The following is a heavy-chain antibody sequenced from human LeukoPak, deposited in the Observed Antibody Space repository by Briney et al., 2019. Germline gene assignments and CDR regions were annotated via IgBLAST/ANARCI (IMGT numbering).Heavy chain of an antibody. Sequence: PSETLSLTCTVSGGSISSHYWSWIRQPPGKGLEWIGYIYYSGSTNYNPSLKSRVTISVDTSKNQFSLKLNSVTAADTAVYYCAGFGGDCCLYYYYYGMDVWGQGTTVTVSS. J-gene: IGHJ6*02. CDR2: IYYSGST. CDR3: AGFGGDCCLYYYYYGMDV. CDR1: GGSISSHY. V-gene: IGHV4-59*08. D-gene: IGHD2-21*02.